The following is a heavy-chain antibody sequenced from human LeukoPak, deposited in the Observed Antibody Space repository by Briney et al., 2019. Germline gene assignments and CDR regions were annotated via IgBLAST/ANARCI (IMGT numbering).Heavy chain of an antibody. D-gene: IGHD5-24*01. J-gene: IGHJ4*02. Sequence: PSETLSLTCAVYGGSFSPYYWSWIRQPPGKGLEWIGEINHSGSTNYNPSLKSRVTISVDTSKNQFSLKLTSVTAADAAVYYCARVEMATITLDNWGQGTLVTVSS. CDR1: GGSFSPYY. V-gene: IGHV4-34*01. CDR2: INHSGST. CDR3: ARVEMATITLDN.